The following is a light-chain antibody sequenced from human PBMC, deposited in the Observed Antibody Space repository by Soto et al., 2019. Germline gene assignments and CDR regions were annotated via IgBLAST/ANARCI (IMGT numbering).Light chain of an antibody. V-gene: IGLV4-69*01. CDR3: QTWGSGIVV. Sequence: QLVLTQSPSASASLGASVNLTFTLSSGHSNYAIAWHQQQSEKGPRYLMKLNSDGSHSKGDGIPDRFSGSSSGAERYLTISSLQSEDEADYYCQTWGSGIVVFGGGTKLTVL. CDR2: LNSDGSH. J-gene: IGLJ2*01. CDR1: SGHSNYA.